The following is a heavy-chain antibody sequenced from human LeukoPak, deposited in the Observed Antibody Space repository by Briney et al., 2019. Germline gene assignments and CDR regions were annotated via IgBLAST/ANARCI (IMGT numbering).Heavy chain of an antibody. CDR1: GGSISHYY. CDR2: IYYSGTT. J-gene: IGHJ6*02. Sequence: PSETLSLTCTVSGGSISHYYWSWIRQSPGKGLEWIGYIYYSGTTDYNPSLKSRVTISVDTSRNQFSLQLRSVTAADTAVYYCAREDPQTTVPEGMDVWGQGTTVIVSS. V-gene: IGHV4-59*01. D-gene: IGHD4-17*01. CDR3: AREDPQTTVPEGMDV.